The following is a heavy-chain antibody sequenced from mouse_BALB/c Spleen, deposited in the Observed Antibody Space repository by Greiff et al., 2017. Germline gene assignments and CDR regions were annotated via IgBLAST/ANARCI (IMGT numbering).Heavy chain of an antibody. Sequence: EVQLVESGGGLVKPGGSLKLSCAASGFTFSDYYMYWVRQTPEKRLEWVATISDGGSYTYYPDSVKGRFTISRDNAKNNLYLQMSSLKSEDTAMYYCAREYDYDGAWFAYWGQGTLVTVSA. D-gene: IGHD2-4*01. V-gene: IGHV5-4*02. J-gene: IGHJ3*01. CDR1: GFTFSDYY. CDR2: ISDGGSYT. CDR3: AREYDYDGAWFAY.